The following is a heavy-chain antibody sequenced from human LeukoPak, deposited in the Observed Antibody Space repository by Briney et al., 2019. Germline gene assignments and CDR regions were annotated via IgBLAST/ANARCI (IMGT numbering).Heavy chain of an antibody. D-gene: IGHD6-19*01. J-gene: IGHJ4*02. CDR3: AKVRWDNSGWYYLDN. Sequence: GGSLRLSCAASGFTFSSYWMSWVRQAPGKGLEWVSGINWNGGDTDYADSVKGRFTISRDNSKNTLYLQMNSLTDEDTAVYYCAKVRWDNSGWYYLDNWGQGTLSPSPQ. V-gene: IGHV3-20*04. CDR1: GFTFSSYW. CDR2: INWNGGDT.